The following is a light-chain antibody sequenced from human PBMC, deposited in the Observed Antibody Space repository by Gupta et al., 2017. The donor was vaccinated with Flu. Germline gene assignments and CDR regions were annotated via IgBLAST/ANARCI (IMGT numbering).Light chain of an antibody. Sequence: DIVMTQSPLSLPVTPGEPASISCRSSQSLLHSNGYYYLDWYLQKPGQSPQLMIYLGSKRACGATGRFSGGGETKDFTPKSRRGEDEDGGVYYHNECLPTYTFGHGTNLDIK. CDR3: NECLPTYT. V-gene: IGKV2-28*01. J-gene: IGKJ3*01. CDR2: LGS. CDR1: QSLLHSNGYYY.